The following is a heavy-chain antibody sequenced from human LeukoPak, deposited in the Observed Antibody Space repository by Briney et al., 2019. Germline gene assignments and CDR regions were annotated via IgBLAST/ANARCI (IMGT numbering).Heavy chain of an antibody. CDR3: ARGSSSWYLDY. CDR2: INSDGSST. CDR1: GFTFSSYW. J-gene: IGHJ4*02. V-gene: IGHV3-74*01. D-gene: IGHD6-13*01. Sequence: PGGSLRLSCAASGFTFSSYWMHWFRQDQGKGLVGVSRINSDGSSTSYADSVKGRFTISRDNAKNTLYLQMNSLRAEDTAVYYCARGSSSWYLDYWGQGTLVTVSS.